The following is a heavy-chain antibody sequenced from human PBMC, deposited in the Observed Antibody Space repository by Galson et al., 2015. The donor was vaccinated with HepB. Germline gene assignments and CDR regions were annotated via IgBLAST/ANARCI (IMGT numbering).Heavy chain of an antibody. CDR2: INSDGSDT. D-gene: IGHD3-22*01. CDR3: ARGPLYHSGLDV. Sequence: SLRLSCAAPGFFFSGYWMHWVRQVPGKGLVWVSRINSDGSDTTYADSVKGRFTISRDNAKTALYLQMNSLRGEDTAVYYCARGPLYHSGLDVWGQGTTVTVSS. CDR1: GFFFSGYW. J-gene: IGHJ6*02. V-gene: IGHV3-74*03.